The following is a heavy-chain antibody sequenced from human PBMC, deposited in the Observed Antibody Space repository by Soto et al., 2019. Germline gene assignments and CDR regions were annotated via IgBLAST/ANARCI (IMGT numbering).Heavy chain of an antibody. CDR2: INPSGGST. CDR1: GYTFTSYY. J-gene: IGHJ5*02. V-gene: IGHV1-46*03. Sequence: ASVKVSCKASGYTFTSYYMHWVRQAPGQGLERMGIINPSGGSTSYAQKIQGRVTMTRDTSTSTVYMELIILRSEDTVVFFCSRYCSSTSCYIPVFYPCGQGTLVTVSS. D-gene: IGHD2-2*02. CDR3: SRYCSSTSCYIPVFYP.